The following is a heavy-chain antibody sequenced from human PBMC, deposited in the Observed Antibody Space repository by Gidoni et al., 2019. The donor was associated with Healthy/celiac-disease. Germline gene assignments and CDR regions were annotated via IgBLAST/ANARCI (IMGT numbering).Heavy chain of an antibody. CDR3: AKGVVITSNFDY. V-gene: IGHV3-23*01. CDR2: ISGSGVST. J-gene: IGHJ4*02. CDR1: GFTFSSYA. D-gene: IGHD3-22*01. Sequence: EVQQLESGGGLVQPGGSLRLSCAAAGFTFSSYAMSWVRQAPGRGLEWVSAISGSGVSTYSADSVKGRFTISRDNSKTTLYLQMNSLRAEDTAVYSCAKGVVITSNFDYWGQGTLVTVSS.